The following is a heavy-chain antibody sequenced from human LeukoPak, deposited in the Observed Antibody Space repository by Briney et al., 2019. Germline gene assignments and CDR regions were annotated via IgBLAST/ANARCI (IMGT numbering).Heavy chain of an antibody. Sequence: GGSLRLSCAASGFTFSIYAMTWVRQAPGKGPEWVSGITNSGDSTYYADSVKGRFTISRDNSKNTLYLQMNSLRAEDTAVYYCARDRSTMPNWGQGSLVTVSS. V-gene: IGHV3-23*01. J-gene: IGHJ4*02. CDR2: ITNSGDST. CDR1: GFTFSIYA. CDR3: ARDRSTMPN. D-gene: IGHD5-24*01.